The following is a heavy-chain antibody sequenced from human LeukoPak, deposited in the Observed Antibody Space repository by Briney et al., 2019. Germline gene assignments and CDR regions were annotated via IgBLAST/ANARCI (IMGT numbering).Heavy chain of an antibody. Sequence: PSETLSLTCAVYGGSFSGYYWSWIRQPPGKGLEWIGEINHSGSTNYNPSPKSRVTMAVDRSKNQFSLKLNSVTAADTAVYYCVRGVRYFDYWGQGTLVIVSS. J-gene: IGHJ4*02. CDR3: VRGVRYFDY. CDR2: INHSGST. CDR1: GGSFSGYY. D-gene: IGHD3-10*01. V-gene: IGHV4-34*01.